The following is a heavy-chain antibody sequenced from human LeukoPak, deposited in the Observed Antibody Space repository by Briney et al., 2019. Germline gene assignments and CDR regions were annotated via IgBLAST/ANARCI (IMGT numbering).Heavy chain of an antibody. V-gene: IGHV3-66*01. D-gene: IGHD3-16*01. CDR1: GFTVSSNY. CDR3: RSYHHIDY. CDR2: IYSGGST. Sequence: QTGGSLRLSCAASGFTVSSNYMSWVRQAPGKGLEWVSVIYSGGSTYYADSVKGRFTISRDNSKNTLYLQMNSLRAEDTAVYYCRSYHHIDYWGQGTLVTVSS. J-gene: IGHJ4*02.